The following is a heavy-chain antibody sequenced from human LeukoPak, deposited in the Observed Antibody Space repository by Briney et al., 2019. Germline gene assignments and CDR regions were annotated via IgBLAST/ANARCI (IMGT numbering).Heavy chain of an antibody. D-gene: IGHD2-21*02. Sequence: NASETLSLTCAVYGGSFSGYYWSWIRQPPGKGLEWIGSIYYSGSTYYNPSLKSRVTISVDTSKNQFSLKLSSVTAADTAVYYCASSRPGGDPGNNWFDPWGQGALVTVSS. V-gene: IGHV4-34*01. J-gene: IGHJ5*02. CDR3: ASSRPGGDPGNNWFDP. CDR2: IYYSGST. CDR1: GGSFSGYY.